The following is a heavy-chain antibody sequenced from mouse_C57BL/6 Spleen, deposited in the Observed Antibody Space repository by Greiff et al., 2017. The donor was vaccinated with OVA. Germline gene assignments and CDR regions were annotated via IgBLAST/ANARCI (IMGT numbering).Heavy chain of an antibody. Sequence: QVQLQQPGAELVKPGASVKLSCKASGYTFTSYWMQWVKQRPGQGLEWIGEIDPSDSYTNYNQKFKGKATLTVDTSSITAYMQLSSLTSEDSAVYYCAKTLSKEGFDYWGQGTTLTVSS. D-gene: IGHD2-5*01. J-gene: IGHJ2*01. CDR1: GYTFTSYW. V-gene: IGHV1-50*01. CDR2: IDPSDSYT. CDR3: AKTLSKEGFDY.